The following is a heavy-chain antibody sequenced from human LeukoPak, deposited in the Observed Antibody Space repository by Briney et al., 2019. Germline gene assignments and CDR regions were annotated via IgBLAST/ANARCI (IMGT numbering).Heavy chain of an antibody. CDR1: GYTFTGYY. D-gene: IGHD3-10*01. CDR3: ARARLYYGSGITSGLSY. V-gene: IGHV1-2*02. J-gene: IGHJ4*02. Sequence: GASVKVSCKASGYTFTGYYMHWVRQAPGQGLEWMGWINPNSGGTNYAQKFQGRVAMTRDTSISTAYMELSRLRSDDTAVYYCARARLYYGSGITSGLSYWGQGTLVTVSS. CDR2: INPNSGGT.